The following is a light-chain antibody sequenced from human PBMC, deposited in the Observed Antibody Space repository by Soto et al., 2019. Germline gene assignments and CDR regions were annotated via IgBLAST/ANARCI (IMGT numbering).Light chain of an antibody. CDR2: DVS. J-gene: IGLJ2*01. Sequence: QSALTQPASVSGSPGQSITISCTGTSSDVGGYNYVSWYQQHPGKAPKLMIYDVSNRPSGVSNRFSGSKSGNTASLTISGLQAEHEADYYCSSYTSSSTRVFGGATKLTVL. V-gene: IGLV2-14*01. CDR1: SSDVGGYNY. CDR3: SSYTSSSTRV.